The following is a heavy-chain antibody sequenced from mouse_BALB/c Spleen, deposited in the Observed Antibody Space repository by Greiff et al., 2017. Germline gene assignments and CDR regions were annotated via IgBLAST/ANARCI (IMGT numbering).Heavy chain of an antibody. CDR3: VYDDWFAY. CDR1: GFTFNTYA. V-gene: IGHV10-1*02. CDR2: IRSKSNNYAT. Sequence: EVKLMESGGGLVQPKGSLKLSCAASGFTFNTYAMNWVRQAPGKGLEWVARIRSKSNNYATYYADSVKDRFTISRDDSQSMLYLQMNNLKTEDTAMYYCVYDDWFAYWGQGTLVTVSA. J-gene: IGHJ3*01.